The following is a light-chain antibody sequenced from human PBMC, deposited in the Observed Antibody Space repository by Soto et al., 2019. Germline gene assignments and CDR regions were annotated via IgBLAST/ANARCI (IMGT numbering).Light chain of an antibody. J-gene: IGKJ4*01. CDR1: QSISNN. CDR2: GAS. CDR3: QQYQSLT. V-gene: IGKV3D-15*01. Sequence: EIVMTQSPATLSVSPGERATLSCRASQSISNNLAWYQQKPGQAPRLLIHGASSRVTGIPDRFSGSGSGTDFTLTITRLEPEDFAVYYCQQYQSLTFGGGTKVDNK.